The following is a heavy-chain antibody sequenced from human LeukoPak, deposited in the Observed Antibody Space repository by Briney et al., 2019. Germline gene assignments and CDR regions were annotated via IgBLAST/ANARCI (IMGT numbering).Heavy chain of an antibody. J-gene: IGHJ6*02. D-gene: IGHD3-10*01. CDR3: ARFGSSYYYYGMDV. Sequence: ASVKVSCKASGYTFTSYDINWVRQATGQGLEWMGWMNHNSGNTGYAQKFQGRVTMTRNTSISTAYMELSSLRSEDTAVYYCARFGSSYYYYGMDVWGQGTTVTVSS. CDR2: MNHNSGNT. V-gene: IGHV1-8*01. CDR1: GYTFTSYD.